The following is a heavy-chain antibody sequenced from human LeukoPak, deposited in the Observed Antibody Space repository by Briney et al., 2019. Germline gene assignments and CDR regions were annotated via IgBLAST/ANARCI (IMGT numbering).Heavy chain of an antibody. CDR3: ARVGRSSGWYNFDY. D-gene: IGHD6-19*01. Sequence: SETLSLTCTVSGGSISTYYWSWIRQPPGKGLEWIGYIYYSGSTNYNPSLKSRVTISVDTSKNQFSLKLNSVTATDTAVYYCARVGRSSGWYNFDYWGQGTLVTVSS. V-gene: IGHV4-59*01. J-gene: IGHJ4*02. CDR2: IYYSGST. CDR1: GGSISTYY.